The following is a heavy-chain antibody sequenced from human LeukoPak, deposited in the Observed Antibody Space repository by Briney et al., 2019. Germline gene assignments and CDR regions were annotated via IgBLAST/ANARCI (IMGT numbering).Heavy chain of an antibody. D-gene: IGHD1-26*01. CDR1: GFTFSSYA. J-gene: IGHJ6*03. CDR3: AKLSGSYYSYYYMDV. CDR2: ISGSGGST. V-gene: IGHV3-23*01. Sequence: PGGSLRLSCAASGFTFSSYAMSWVRQAPGKGLEWVSGISGSGGSTYYADSVKGRFTISRDNSKNTLYVQMNSLRAEDTAVYYCAKLSGSYYSYYYMDVWGKGTTVTVSS.